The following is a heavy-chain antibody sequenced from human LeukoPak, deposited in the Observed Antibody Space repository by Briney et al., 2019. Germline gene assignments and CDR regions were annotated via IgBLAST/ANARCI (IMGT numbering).Heavy chain of an antibody. D-gene: IGHD5-24*01. CDR3: GREARGDWFDS. J-gene: IGHJ5*01. CDR1: GGSISSYY. Sequence: SETLSLTCTVSGGSISSYYWNWIRQHPGKGLEWIGHIYYSGSTYYNPSLKSRVTISVDTSNNQFSLKLSSVTAADTAVYYCGREARGDWFDSWGQGTLVTVSS. CDR2: IYYSGST. V-gene: IGHV4-59*06.